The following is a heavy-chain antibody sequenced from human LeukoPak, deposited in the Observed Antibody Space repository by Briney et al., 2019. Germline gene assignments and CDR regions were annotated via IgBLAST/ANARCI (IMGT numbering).Heavy chain of an antibody. D-gene: IGHD3-22*01. Sequence: ASVKVSCKASGYTFTSYGISWVRQAPGQGLEWMGWISAYNGNTNYAQKLQGRVTMTTGTSTSTAYMELRSLRSDDTAVYYCARVQTLDSSGYSPLGYWGQGTLVTVSS. V-gene: IGHV1-18*01. CDR1: GYTFTSYG. CDR2: ISAYNGNT. J-gene: IGHJ4*02. CDR3: ARVQTLDSSGYSPLGY.